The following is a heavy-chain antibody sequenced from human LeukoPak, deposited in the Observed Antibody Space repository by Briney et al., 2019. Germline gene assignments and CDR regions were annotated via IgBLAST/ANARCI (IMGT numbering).Heavy chain of an antibody. Sequence: GGSLRLSCAASGFTFSSYAMRWVRQAAGKGLEWVSAISGSGGSTYYADSVKGRFTISRDNSKNTLYLQMNSLRAEDTAVYYCAKDITRRSAFDYWGQGTLVTVSS. CDR2: ISGSGGST. CDR3: AKDITRRSAFDY. D-gene: IGHD3-3*01. J-gene: IGHJ4*02. CDR1: GFTFSSYA. V-gene: IGHV3-23*01.